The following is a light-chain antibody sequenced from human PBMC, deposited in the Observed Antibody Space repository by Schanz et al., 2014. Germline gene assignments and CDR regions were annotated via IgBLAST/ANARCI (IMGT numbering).Light chain of an antibody. Sequence: EAVLTQSPGTLSLSPGERATLSCRASQSVDISLAWYQHKPGQSPRVLIYDASKRATGIPDRFSGSGSGTEFTLTISSLQSEDFAVYYCQQYGTSLHTFGQGTKLESK. CDR2: DAS. CDR3: QQYGTSLHT. CDR1: QSVDIS. V-gene: IGKV3-20*01. J-gene: IGKJ2*01.